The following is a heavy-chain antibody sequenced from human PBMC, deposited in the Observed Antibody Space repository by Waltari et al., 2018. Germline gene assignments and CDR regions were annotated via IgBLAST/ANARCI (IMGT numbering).Heavy chain of an antibody. CDR3: ARLKQLVYYFDS. CDR2: LYSGGGT. V-gene: IGHV3-53*01. D-gene: IGHD1-1*01. CDR1: GFSVTSNY. Sequence: EVQLVESGGGLIQPGGSLRLSCAVSGFSVTSNYLTWLRQAPGKWLELVAVLYSGGGTYYTDSVKGRFTISRDNSNNTLDLQMTGLRADDTAVYFCARLKQLVYYFDSWGQGTQVTVSS. J-gene: IGHJ4*02.